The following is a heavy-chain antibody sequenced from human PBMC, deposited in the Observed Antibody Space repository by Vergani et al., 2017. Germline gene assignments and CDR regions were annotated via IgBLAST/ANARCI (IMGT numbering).Heavy chain of an antibody. CDR2: IWYDGSNK. Sequence: VQLVESGGGLVQPGGSLRLSCAASGFTFSSYGMHWVRQAPGKGLEWVGVIWYDGSNKYYADSVKGRFTISRDNSKNALYLTMNSLRAEDTAVYYCARDWSGGSCYFTYWGQGTLVTVSS. V-gene: IGHV3-33*01. J-gene: IGHJ4*02. CDR3: ARDWSGGSCYFTY. CDR1: GFTFSSYG. D-gene: IGHD2-15*01.